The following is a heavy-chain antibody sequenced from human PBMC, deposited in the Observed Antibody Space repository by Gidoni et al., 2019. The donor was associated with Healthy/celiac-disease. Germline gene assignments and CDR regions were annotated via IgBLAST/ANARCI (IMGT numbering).Heavy chain of an antibody. CDR3: ARAPTYYDILTGYSYYYYGMDV. D-gene: IGHD3-9*01. CDR1: GYTFTSYD. V-gene: IGHV1-8*01. J-gene: IGHJ6*02. Sequence: QVQLVQAGAEVKKPGASVKASCKASGYTFTSYDINWVRQATGQGLEWMGWMNPNSGNTGYAQKFQGRVTMTRNTSISTAYMELSSLRSEDTAVYYCARAPTYYDILTGYSYYYYGMDVWGQGTTVTVSS. CDR2: MNPNSGNT.